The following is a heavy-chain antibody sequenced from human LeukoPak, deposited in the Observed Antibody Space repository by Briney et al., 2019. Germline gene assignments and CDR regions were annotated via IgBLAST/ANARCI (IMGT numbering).Heavy chain of an antibody. Sequence: GGSLRHSCAPSGFTFSRYSMSWVRQAPGKGLGWVSSITTSSTYIYYAESVKGRFTISRDNAKNSLYMQINSLRDQDTGLYYCARGKYSSGWFDYWGQGTLVTVSS. J-gene: IGHJ4*02. CDR3: ARGKYSSGWFDY. V-gene: IGHV3-21*03. D-gene: IGHD6-19*01. CDR2: ITTSSTYI. CDR1: GFTFSRYS.